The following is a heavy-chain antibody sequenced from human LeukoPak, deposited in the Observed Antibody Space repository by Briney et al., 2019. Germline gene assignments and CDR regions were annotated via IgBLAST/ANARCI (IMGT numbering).Heavy chain of an antibody. J-gene: IGHJ4*02. Sequence: GASVKVSCKASGYTFTSYYMHWVRQAPGQGLEWMGIINPSGGSTSYAQKFQGRVTVTRDTSTSTVYMELSSLRSEDTAVYYCAREYYYDSSGYGSFDYWGQGTLVTVSS. D-gene: IGHD3-22*01. V-gene: IGHV1-46*01. CDR2: INPSGGST. CDR1: GYTFTSYY. CDR3: AREYYYDSSGYGSFDY.